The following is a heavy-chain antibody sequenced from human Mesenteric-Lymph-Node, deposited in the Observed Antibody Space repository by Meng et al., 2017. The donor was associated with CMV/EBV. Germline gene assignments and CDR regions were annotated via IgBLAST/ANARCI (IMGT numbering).Heavy chain of an antibody. Sequence: GGSLRLSCAASGFIFSTYAMSWVRQAPGKGLEWVSAIDGSGGSTYYADSVKGRFTISRDNSKNTLYLQMNSLRVEDTAVYYCAKDQSGSYYNYWGQGTLVTVSS. CDR2: IDGSGGST. D-gene: IGHD1-26*01. V-gene: IGHV3-23*01. CDR1: GFIFSTYA. CDR3: AKDQSGSYYNY. J-gene: IGHJ4*02.